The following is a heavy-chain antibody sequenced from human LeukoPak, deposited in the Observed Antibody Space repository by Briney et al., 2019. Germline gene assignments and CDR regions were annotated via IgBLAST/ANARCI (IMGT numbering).Heavy chain of an antibody. CDR1: GGSVSSNSHY. V-gene: IGHV4-39*01. D-gene: IGHD2-21*01. CDR3: AREEASVGDY. J-gene: IGHJ4*02. CDR2: IHYSGST. Sequence: SETLSLTCTVSGGSVSSNSHYWAWIRQPPGKGLEWIGSIHYSGSTFYSPSLRSRVTISVDTSKNQFSLILTSVTASDTAVYYCAREEASVGDYWGQGILVTVSS.